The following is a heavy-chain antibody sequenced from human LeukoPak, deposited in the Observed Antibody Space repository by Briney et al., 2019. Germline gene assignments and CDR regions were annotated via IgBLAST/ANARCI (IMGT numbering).Heavy chain of an antibody. CDR3: ARLYGDYGYYFDY. D-gene: IGHD4-17*01. V-gene: IGHV4-4*07. CDR2: ISTTGST. J-gene: IGHJ4*02. CDR1: ISSYY. Sequence: SETLSLTCTVSISSYYWSWIRHPAGKGLEWIGRISTTGSTNYNPSLKSRVTMPVDTSENQFSLKLSSVTAADTAVYYCARLYGDYGYYFDYWGQGTLVTVSS.